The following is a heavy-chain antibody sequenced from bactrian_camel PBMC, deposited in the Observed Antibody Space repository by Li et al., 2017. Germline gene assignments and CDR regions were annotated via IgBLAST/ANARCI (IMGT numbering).Heavy chain of an antibody. V-gene: IGHV3-2*01. CDR1: GFTLRSAD. J-gene: IGHJ4*01. CDR3: ALSSNNWAFDG. Sequence: VQLVESGGDSVQAGGSLRLSCVVSGFTLRSADINWVRQAPGKGLEWVSTIRSDGSKTYYSDSVKGRFTGSRDNAKNTVYLQMNSLKSEDTALYFCALSSNNWAFDGWGQGTQVTVS. CDR2: IRSDGSKT. D-gene: IGHD8*01.